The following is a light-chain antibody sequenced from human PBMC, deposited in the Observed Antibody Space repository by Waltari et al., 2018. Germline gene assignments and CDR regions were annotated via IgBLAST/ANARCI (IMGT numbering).Light chain of an antibody. CDR1: SSDIGNYNF. Sequence: QSALTQPSSVSGSPGQSITISCTGTSSDIGNYNFVSWYQHQPGQAPKLVIYDVSARPSGVSNLFSCSKSGNTASLTISGLQPEDEADYYCCSYVDTTSWLFGGGTKLTVL. V-gene: IGLV2-23*02. J-gene: IGLJ3*02. CDR3: CSYVDTTSWL. CDR2: DVS.